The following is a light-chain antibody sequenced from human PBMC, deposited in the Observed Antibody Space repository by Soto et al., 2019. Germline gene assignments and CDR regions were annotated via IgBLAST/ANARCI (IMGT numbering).Light chain of an antibody. CDR3: MQGTHPFT. CDR2: KVS. Sequence: DVVMTQSPLSLPVTLGQPASISCRSSQSLVYSDGNTYLNWFQQRPGQSPRRLIYKVSNRDSGVPDRFSGSGSGTDFTLKISRVEAEDVGAYYCMQGTHPFTFGQGTRLEIK. J-gene: IGKJ5*01. CDR1: QSLVYSDGNTY. V-gene: IGKV2-30*01.